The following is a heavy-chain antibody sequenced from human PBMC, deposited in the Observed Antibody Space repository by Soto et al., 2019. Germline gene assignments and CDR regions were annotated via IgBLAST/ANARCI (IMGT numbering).Heavy chain of an antibody. CDR1: GGSISSYY. CDR2: IYYSGST. Sequence: SETLSLTCTVSGGSISSYYWSWIRQPPGKGLEWIGYIYYSGSTNYNPSLESRVTISVDTSKNQFSLKLSSVTAADTAVYYCARVSIYYDSSGYWTWFDPWGQGTLVTVSS. D-gene: IGHD3-22*01. CDR3: ARVSIYYDSSGYWTWFDP. J-gene: IGHJ5*02. V-gene: IGHV4-59*01.